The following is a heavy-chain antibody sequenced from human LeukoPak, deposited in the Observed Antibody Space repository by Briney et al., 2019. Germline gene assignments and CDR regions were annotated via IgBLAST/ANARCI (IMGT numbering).Heavy chain of an antibody. D-gene: IGHD3-10*01. CDR2: IYYSGTT. Sequence: SETLSLTCTVSGGSISSGDYYWSWIRQPPGKGLEWLGYIYYSGTTYYNPSLKCRVTISIDTSKNQFSLKLSSVTAADTAVYYCARDPLRGVLNYWGQGTLVTVSS. J-gene: IGHJ4*02. CDR3: ARDPLRGVLNY. V-gene: IGHV4-30-4*01. CDR1: GGSISSGDYY.